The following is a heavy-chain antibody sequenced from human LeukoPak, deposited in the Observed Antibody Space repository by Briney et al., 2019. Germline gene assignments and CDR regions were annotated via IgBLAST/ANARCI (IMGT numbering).Heavy chain of an antibody. CDR1: GFTFSSYS. V-gene: IGHV3-21*04. D-gene: IGHD6-19*01. CDR2: ISSSSSYI. J-gene: IGHJ4*02. Sequence: GGSLRLSCAASGFTFSSYSMNWVRQAPGKGLEWVSSISSSSSYIYYADSVKGRFTISRDNAKNSLYLQMNSLRAEDTAVYYCAAPTSSGWYYFDYWGQGTLVTVSS. CDR3: AAPTSSGWYYFDY.